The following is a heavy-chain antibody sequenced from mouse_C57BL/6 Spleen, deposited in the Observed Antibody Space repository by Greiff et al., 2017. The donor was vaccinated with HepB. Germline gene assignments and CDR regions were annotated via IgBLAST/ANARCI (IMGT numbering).Heavy chain of an antibody. V-gene: IGHV1-82*01. CDR3: AREVYYAMDY. CDR1: GYAFSSSW. J-gene: IGHJ4*01. Sequence: QVQLQQSGPELVKPGASVKISCKASGYAFSSSWMNWVKQRPGKGLEWIGRIYPGDGDTNYNGKFKGKATLTADKSSSTGYMQLSSLTSEDSAVYFCAREVYYAMDYWGQGTSVTVSS. CDR2: IYPGDGDT.